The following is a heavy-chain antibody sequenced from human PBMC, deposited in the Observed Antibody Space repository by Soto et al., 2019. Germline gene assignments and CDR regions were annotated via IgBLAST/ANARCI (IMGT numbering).Heavy chain of an antibody. Sequence: QVQLVESGGGVVQPGRSLRLSCAASGFTFSSYAMHWVRQAPGKGLEWVAVISYDGSNKYYADSVKGRFTISRDNSKHTLYLQMNSLRAEDTAVYYCARDTLYCSGVSCYPDYWGQGTLVTVSS. CDR3: ARDTLYCSGVSCYPDY. CDR2: ISYDGSNK. V-gene: IGHV3-30-3*01. CDR1: GFTFSSYA. D-gene: IGHD2-15*01. J-gene: IGHJ4*02.